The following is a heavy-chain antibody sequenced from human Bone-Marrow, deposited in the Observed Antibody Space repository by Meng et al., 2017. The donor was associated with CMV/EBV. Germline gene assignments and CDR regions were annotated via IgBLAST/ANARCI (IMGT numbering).Heavy chain of an antibody. V-gene: IGHV3-23*01. CDR2: ISGSGDST. D-gene: IGHD2-2*01. J-gene: IGHJ4*02. Sequence: GESLKISCAASGFNFSSYAMSWVRQAPGQGLEWVSGISGSGDSTYYADSVKGRFTISRDNSKNTLYLQMNSLKTEDTAVYYCTTGSVVPAAIGPDYWGQGTLVTVSS. CDR1: GFNFSSYA. CDR3: TTGSVVPAAIGPDY.